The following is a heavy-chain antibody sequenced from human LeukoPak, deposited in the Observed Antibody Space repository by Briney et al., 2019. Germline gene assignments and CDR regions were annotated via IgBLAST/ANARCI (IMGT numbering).Heavy chain of an antibody. J-gene: IGHJ6*02. Sequence: GGSLRLSCAASGFTFSSYWMSWVRQAPGKGLEWVSGIYTNGRDTRYADSVKGRFTISRDNSKNTLYLQMHSLRVEDTAVYYCAHLVWEYVGGLDVWGQGTTVTVSS. CDR2: IYTNGRDT. CDR3: AHLVWEYVGGLDV. CDR1: GFTFSSYW. D-gene: IGHD3/OR15-3a*01. V-gene: IGHV3-23*05.